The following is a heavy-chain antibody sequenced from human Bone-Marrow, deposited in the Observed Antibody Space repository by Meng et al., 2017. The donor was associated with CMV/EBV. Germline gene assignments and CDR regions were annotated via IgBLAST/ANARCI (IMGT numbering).Heavy chain of an antibody. J-gene: IGHJ4*02. Sequence: GESLKISCAASGFTFSDYYMSWIRQAPGKGLECVSYISNGGSTIHYADSVKGRFTISRDNAKNSLYLQMNNLRAEDTAMYYCARKGSSSPTFDCWGPGNLVTVAS. CDR3: ARKGSSSPTFDC. CDR2: ISNGGSTI. CDR1: GFTFSDYY. D-gene: IGHD6-6*01. V-gene: IGHV3-11*04.